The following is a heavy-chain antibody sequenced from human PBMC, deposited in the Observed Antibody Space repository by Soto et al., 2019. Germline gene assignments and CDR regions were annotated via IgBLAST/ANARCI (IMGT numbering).Heavy chain of an antibody. D-gene: IGHD1-7*01. CDR2: ISGSGGST. CDR3: AKGQLELPYYFDY. CDR1: GFTFSSYA. Sequence: GGSLRLSCAASGFTFSSYAMSWVRQAPGKGLEWVSAISGSGGSTYYADSVKGRFTISRDNSKNTLYLQMNSLKAEDTAVYYCAKGQLELPYYFDYWGQGTLVTVSS. V-gene: IGHV3-23*01. J-gene: IGHJ4*02.